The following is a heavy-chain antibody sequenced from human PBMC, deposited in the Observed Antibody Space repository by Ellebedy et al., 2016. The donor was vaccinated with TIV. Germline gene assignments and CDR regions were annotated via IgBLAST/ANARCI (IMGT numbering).Heavy chain of an antibody. V-gene: IGHV3-23*01. Sequence: GESLKISCAASGFTFSNYAMSWVRQAPGKGLEWVSAISGSGGSTYYADSVKGRFTISRDNSKNTLDLQMNSLRAEDTAVYYCAKDPKSVGHYYGWDVWGQGTTVTVSS. CDR3: AKDPKSVGHYYGWDV. CDR2: ISGSGGST. D-gene: IGHD4-23*01. CDR1: GFTFSNYA. J-gene: IGHJ6*02.